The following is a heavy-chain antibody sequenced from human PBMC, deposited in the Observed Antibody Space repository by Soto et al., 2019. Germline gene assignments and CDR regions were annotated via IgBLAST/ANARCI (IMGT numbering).Heavy chain of an antibody. V-gene: IGHV4-4*02. J-gene: IGHJ5*01. Sequence: PLETLSLTCTLSGGSVRAPDWWNWVRQSPDKGLEWIAEVHISGHSNYNPSLRSRVSVSIDSSKNQFYLNLNSVTAADTAIYYCARVRKGCSAKNCYFDPWGQGNQVTVSS. CDR2: VHISGHS. D-gene: IGHD2-15*01. CDR3: ARVRKGCSAKNCYFDP. CDR1: GGSVRAPDW.